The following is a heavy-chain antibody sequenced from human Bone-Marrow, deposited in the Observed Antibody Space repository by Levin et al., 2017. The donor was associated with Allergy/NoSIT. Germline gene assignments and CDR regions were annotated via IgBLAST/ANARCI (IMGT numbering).Heavy chain of an antibody. D-gene: IGHD3-10*01. V-gene: IGHV3-23*01. J-gene: IGHJ4*02. Sequence: GESLKISCAASGFTFSSYAMSWVRQAPGKGLEWVSSISGSAISTYYTDSVKGRFTISRDFSKNSLFLQMNSLRAEDTAIYYCAKSDRGYYDSGSYLDYWGQGTLVTVSS. CDR2: ISGSAIST. CDR1: GFTFSSYA. CDR3: AKSDRGYYDSGSYLDY.